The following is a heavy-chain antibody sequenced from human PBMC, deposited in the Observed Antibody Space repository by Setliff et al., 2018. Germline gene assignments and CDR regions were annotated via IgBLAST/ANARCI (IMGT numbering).Heavy chain of an antibody. Sequence: SETLSLTCTVSGGSIRSYYWSWIRQPPGKGLEWIGYIYTSGRTNYNPSLKSRVTISVDTSKNQFTLKVSSVTAADTAVYYCARDPPYCSSTSFRGAFDIWGQGTMVT. J-gene: IGHJ3*02. V-gene: IGHV4-4*08. CDR3: ARDPPYCSSTSFRGAFDI. CDR1: GGSIRSYY. CDR2: IYTSGRT. D-gene: IGHD2-2*01.